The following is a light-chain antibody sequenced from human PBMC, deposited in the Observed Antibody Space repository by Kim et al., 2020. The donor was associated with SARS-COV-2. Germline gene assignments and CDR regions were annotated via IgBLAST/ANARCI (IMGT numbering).Light chain of an antibody. CDR2: DAS. CDR1: RDIRHY. Sequence: ASVGDRVTITCQASRDIRHYVKWYQQKPGTAPKILIYDASNLEARVPSRFSGSGSGTSFTFTISSLQPDDIATYYCQQYDNLPLTFGGGTKVDIK. CDR3: QQYDNLPLT. V-gene: IGKV1-33*01. J-gene: IGKJ4*01.